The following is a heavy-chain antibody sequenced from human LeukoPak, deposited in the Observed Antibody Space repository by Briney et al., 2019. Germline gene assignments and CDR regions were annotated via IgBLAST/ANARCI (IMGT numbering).Heavy chain of an antibody. Sequence: LTGGSLRLSCAASGFTFSSYAMSWVRQAPGKGLEWVSAISGSGGSTYYADSVKGRFTISRDNSKNTLYLQMNSLRAEDTAVYYCAKDGSYQLSRWFDPWGQGTLVTVSS. J-gene: IGHJ5*02. V-gene: IGHV3-23*01. CDR3: AKDGSYQLSRWFDP. D-gene: IGHD1-26*01. CDR1: GFTFSSYA. CDR2: ISGSGGST.